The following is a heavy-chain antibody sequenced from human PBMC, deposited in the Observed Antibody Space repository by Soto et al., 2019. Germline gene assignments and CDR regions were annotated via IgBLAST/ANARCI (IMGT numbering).Heavy chain of an antibody. V-gene: IGHV3-23*01. CDR3: AKGRGGSGSLTPRVDF. Sequence: EVQLLESGGGLVQPGGSLRLSCAASGFTFNNYAMTWVRQAPGKGLEWVSAISGGGDTTSYADSVKGRFTVSRDGSKNTLYLQMSSLRAEDTALNYCAKGRGGSGSLTPRVDFWGQGTLDTVSS. J-gene: IGHJ4*02. D-gene: IGHD3-10*01. CDR1: GFTFNNYA. CDR2: ISGGGDTT.